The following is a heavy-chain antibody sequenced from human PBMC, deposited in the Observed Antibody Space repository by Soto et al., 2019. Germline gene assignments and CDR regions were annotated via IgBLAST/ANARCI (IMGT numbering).Heavy chain of an antibody. CDR1: GYTFTGYY. V-gene: IGHV1-2*04. J-gene: IGHJ6*02. CDR2: INPNSGGT. D-gene: IGHD3-10*01. CDR3: ARDSYGSXSYYKYYYYYGMDV. Sequence: GASVKVSCKASGYTFTGYYIHWVRQAPGQGLEWMGWINPNSGGTNYAQKFQGWVTMTRDTSISTAYMELSRLRSDDTAVYYCARDSYGSXSYYKYYYYYGMDVWGQGTTVTVSS.